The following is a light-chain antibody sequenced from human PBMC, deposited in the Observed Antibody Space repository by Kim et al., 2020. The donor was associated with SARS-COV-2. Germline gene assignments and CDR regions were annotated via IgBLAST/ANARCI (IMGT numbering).Light chain of an antibody. V-gene: IGKV3-20*01. J-gene: IGKJ1*01. Sequence: SPGERATLSGRASQSFSSNYLAWYQQRPGQAPRLLIYGASNRATGIPDRFSGSGSGTDFTLTISRLEPEDFVVYFCQQFAILPWTFGRGTKVDIK. CDR1: QSFSSNY. CDR3: QQFAILPWT. CDR2: GAS.